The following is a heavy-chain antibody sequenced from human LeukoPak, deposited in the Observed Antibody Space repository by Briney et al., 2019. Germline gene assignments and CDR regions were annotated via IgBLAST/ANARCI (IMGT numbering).Heavy chain of an antibody. V-gene: IGHV1-18*01. CDR3: ARAHPLQYCSGGSCYSKAYYFDY. D-gene: IGHD2-15*01. Sequence: GASVKVSCKASGYTFTSYGISWLRQAPGQGLEWMGWISPYNGNTNYAQKLQGRVTMTTDTSTSTAYMELRSLRSDDTAVYYCARAHPLQYCSGGSCYSKAYYFDYWGQGTLVTVSS. CDR2: ISPYNGNT. CDR1: GYTFTSYG. J-gene: IGHJ4*02.